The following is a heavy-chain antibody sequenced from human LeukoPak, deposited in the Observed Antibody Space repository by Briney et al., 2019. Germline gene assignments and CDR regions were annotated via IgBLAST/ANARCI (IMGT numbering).Heavy chain of an antibody. CDR2: IYYSGST. J-gene: IGHJ6*02. CDR3: ARVVTYLYYYYYYGMDV. CDR1: GGSISSSSYY. V-gene: IGHV4-39*07. Sequence: SESLSLTCTVSGGSISSSSYYWGWIRQPPGKGLEWIGSIYYSGSTYYNPSLKSRVTISVDTSKNQFSLKLSSVTAADTAVYYCARVVTYLYYYYYYGMDVWGQGTTVTVSS. D-gene: IGHD1-26*01.